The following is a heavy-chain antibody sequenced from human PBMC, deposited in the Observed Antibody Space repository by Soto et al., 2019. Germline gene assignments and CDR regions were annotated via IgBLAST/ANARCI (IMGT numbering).Heavy chain of an antibody. Sequence: GGSLRLSCAASGFTFSSHGMHWVRQAPGKGLEWVAVISYDGSNKYYADSVKGRFTISRDNSKNTLYLQMNSLRAEDTAVYYCAKDLRYYFDYWGQGTLVTVSS. CDR1: GFTFSSHG. D-gene: IGHD3-10*01. J-gene: IGHJ4*02. CDR2: ISYDGSNK. V-gene: IGHV3-30*18. CDR3: AKDLRYYFDY.